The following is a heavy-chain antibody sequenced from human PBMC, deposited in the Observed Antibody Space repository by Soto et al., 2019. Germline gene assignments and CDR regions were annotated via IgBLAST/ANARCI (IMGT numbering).Heavy chain of an antibody. CDR2: INPATGAA. CDR1: GYPVTAYY. D-gene: IGHD3-3*01. CDR3: ARGGGVGVAGSAAFDM. V-gene: IGHV1-2*02. J-gene: IGHJ3*02. Sequence: QLHLVQSGAVVKKPGASVTVSCSASGYPVTAYYMHWVRQAPGRGLEWMGGINPATGAAKYTQTFQGRVTMTRDTSTSRVFRELCGVKSEDTAVCYCARGGGVGVAGSAAFDMWGQGTLVTVSS.